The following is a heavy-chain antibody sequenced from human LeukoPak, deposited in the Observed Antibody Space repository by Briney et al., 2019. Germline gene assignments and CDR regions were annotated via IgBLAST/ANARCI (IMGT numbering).Heavy chain of an antibody. D-gene: IGHD6-19*01. Sequence: GGSLRLSCAASGFTFDDYAMHWVRQAPGKGLEWVSSISSRSSHIYYADSVKGRFTISRDNAKNSLYLQMNSLRAEDTAVYYCARILDSAWGELGYWGQGTLVTVSS. CDR1: GFTFDDYA. CDR3: ARILDSAWGELGY. J-gene: IGHJ4*02. CDR2: ISSRSSHI. V-gene: IGHV3-21*01.